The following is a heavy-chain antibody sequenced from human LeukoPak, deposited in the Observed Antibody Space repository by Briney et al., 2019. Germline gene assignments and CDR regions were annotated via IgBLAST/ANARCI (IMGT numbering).Heavy chain of an antibody. V-gene: IGHV4-4*07. J-gene: IGHJ5*02. D-gene: IGHD1-1*01. CDR1: GGSLSSYY. CDR2: IYITGNT. Sequence: KPSETLSLTCTVSGGSLSSYYWSWIRQPAGKGLEWIGRIYITGNTNYNPSLKSRVTMLVDTSKNQFSLKLSSVTAADTAVHYCARVGSDWNDVRYNWFDPWGQGTLVTVSS. CDR3: ARVGSDWNDVRYNWFDP.